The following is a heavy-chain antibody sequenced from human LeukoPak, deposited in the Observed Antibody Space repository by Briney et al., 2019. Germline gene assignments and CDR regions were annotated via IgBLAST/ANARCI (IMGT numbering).Heavy chain of an antibody. Sequence: ASVKVSCKASGYTFTGYYMHWVRQAPGQGLEWMGWINPNSGGTNYAQKFQGRVTMTRDTSISTAYMELSRLRSDDTAVYYCARDITYCGGDCYSYWGQGTLVTVSP. CDR1: GYTFTGYY. V-gene: IGHV1-2*02. CDR2: INPNSGGT. CDR3: ARDITYCGGDCYSY. J-gene: IGHJ4*02. D-gene: IGHD2-21*02.